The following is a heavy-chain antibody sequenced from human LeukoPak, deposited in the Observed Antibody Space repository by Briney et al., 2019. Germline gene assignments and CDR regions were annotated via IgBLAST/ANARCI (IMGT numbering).Heavy chain of an antibody. V-gene: IGHV3-23*01. CDR3: ARGRPHGNDY. D-gene: IGHD4-23*01. CDR1: GFTFTNYA. J-gene: IGHJ4*02. CDR2: ISGSGGNT. Sequence: GGSLRLSCTASGFTFTNYAMNWVRQAPGKGLEWVSAISGSGGNTYYADSVKGRFTISRDTSKNTLYLQMNSLRVEDTAVYYCARGRPHGNDYWGQGTLVTVSS.